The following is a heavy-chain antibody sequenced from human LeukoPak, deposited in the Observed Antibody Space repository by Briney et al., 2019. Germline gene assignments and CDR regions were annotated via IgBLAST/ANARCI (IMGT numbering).Heavy chain of an antibody. CDR2: TYYSGST. J-gene: IGHJ4*02. D-gene: IGHD3-10*01. CDR1: GGSIRSGDYY. CDR3: ARAGGSGSLHIFNY. V-gene: IGHV4-30-4*01. Sequence: SQTLSLTCTVSGGSIRSGDYYWSWIRQPPGKGLEWIGYTYYSGSTYYNPSLKRRVIISVDTSKNQFSLKLNSMTAADTALYYCARAGGSGSLHIFNYWGQGTLVTVSS.